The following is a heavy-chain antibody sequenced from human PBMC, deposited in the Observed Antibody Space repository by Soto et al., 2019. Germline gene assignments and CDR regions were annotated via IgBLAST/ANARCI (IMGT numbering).Heavy chain of an antibody. CDR1: GESVGRGTNY. V-gene: IGHV4-61*01. CDR2: IFDAATA. D-gene: IGHD6-13*01. Sequence: QVQLQESGPGLMKPSGTLSLICSVSGESVGRGTNYWSWVRQAPGRGLEWIGYIFDAATAIYNPSVESRVSLSLDAAKTQVSLKLTSVTAADTAIYYCARDRRGRADGFIYYYGMEVWGQGTSVTVSS. CDR3: ARDRRGRADGFIYYYGMEV. J-gene: IGHJ6*02.